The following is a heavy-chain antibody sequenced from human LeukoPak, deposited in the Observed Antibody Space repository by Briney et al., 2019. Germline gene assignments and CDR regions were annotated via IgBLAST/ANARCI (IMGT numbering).Heavy chain of an antibody. Sequence: GGSLRLSCVASGFPLSSYSINWIRQAPGKGLEWVSYISPSSGNIYYLDSVQGRFTVSRDNDRNSLFLQIDSPTAEDTAVYFCVRVKGTYFDYWGQGALVTVTS. D-gene: IGHD1-1*01. V-gene: IGHV3-48*01. CDR3: VRVKGTYFDY. CDR1: GFPLSSYS. CDR2: ISPSSGNI. J-gene: IGHJ4*02.